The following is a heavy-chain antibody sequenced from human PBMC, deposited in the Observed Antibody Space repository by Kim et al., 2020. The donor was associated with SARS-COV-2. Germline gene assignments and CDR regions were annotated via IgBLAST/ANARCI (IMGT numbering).Heavy chain of an antibody. CDR1: GGSISSSSYY. D-gene: IGHD1-26*01. Sequence: SETLSLTCTVSGGSISSSSYYWGWIRQPPGKGLEWIGSIYYSGSTYYNPSLKSRVTISVDTSKNQFSLKLSSVTAADTAGYYCAREVRVWGYSGSYFDYWGQGTLVTVSS. CDR3: AREVRVWGYSGSYFDY. J-gene: IGHJ4*02. CDR2: IYYSGST. V-gene: IGHV4-39*07.